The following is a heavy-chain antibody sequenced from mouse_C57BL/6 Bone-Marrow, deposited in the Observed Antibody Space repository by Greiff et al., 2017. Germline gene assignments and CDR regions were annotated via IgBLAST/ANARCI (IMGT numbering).Heavy chain of an antibody. Sequence: QVQLKESGAELVRPGTSVKVSCKASGYAFTNYLIEWVKQRPGQGLDWIGVINPGGGGTHYNQKFKGKATLTADKSSSTAYMQLSSLTSEDSAVYFCARSKNWDSWFAYWGQGTLVTVSA. D-gene: IGHD4-1*01. CDR2: INPGGGGT. CDR3: ARSKNWDSWFAY. J-gene: IGHJ3*01. V-gene: IGHV1-54*01. CDR1: GYAFTNYL.